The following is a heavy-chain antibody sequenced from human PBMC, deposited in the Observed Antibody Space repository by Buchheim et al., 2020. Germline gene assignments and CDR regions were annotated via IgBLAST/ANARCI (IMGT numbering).Heavy chain of an antibody. CDR1: GYTFTTYD. V-gene: IGHV1-3*04. D-gene: IGHD6-19*01. Sequence: QVQVVQSGAEVKKPGASVKVSCKASGYTFTTYDLHWVYQAPGQGLEYLGWINTGNGNPEFSQKFRGRVTITRDTSASTAYMELNNLRSEDTGVYYCAISRGWWALDYWGQGTL. CDR3: AISRGWWALDY. J-gene: IGHJ4*02. CDR2: INTGNGNP.